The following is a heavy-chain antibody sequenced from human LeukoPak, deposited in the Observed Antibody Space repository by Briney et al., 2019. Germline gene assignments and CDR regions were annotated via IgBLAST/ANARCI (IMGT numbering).Heavy chain of an antibody. D-gene: IGHD3-22*01. CDR3: ARRAYYYDSSGPLKEEEVFDY. V-gene: IGHV4-39*01. CDR2: IYYSGST. Sequence: SETLSLTCTVSGGSISSSSYYWGWIRQPPGKGLEWIGSIYYSGSTYYNPSLKSRVTISVDTSKNQFSLKLSPVTAADTAVYYCARRAYYYDSSGPLKEEEVFDYWGQGTLVTVSS. J-gene: IGHJ4*02. CDR1: GGSISSSSYY.